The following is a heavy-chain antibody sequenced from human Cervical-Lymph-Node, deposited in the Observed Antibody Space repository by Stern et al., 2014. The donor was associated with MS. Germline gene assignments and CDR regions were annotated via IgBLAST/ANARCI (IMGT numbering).Heavy chain of an antibody. CDR1: GYTFTNNW. D-gene: IGHD1-1*01. Sequence: EVQLVESGAEVKKPGESLKISCKGSGYTFTNNWIAWVRQTPGKGLEWMGIIYPDDSDIRYSPSLQGQVTISADKSLSTAYLHCTSRKAAASAVYYCARPPPRRKWDDPNYGMDVWGQGTTVTVSS. V-gene: IGHV5-51*03. CDR3: ARPPPRRKWDDPNYGMDV. J-gene: IGHJ6*02. CDR2: IYPDDSDI.